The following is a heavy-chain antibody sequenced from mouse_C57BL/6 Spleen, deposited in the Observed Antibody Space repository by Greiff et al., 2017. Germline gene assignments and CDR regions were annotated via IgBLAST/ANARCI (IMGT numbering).Heavy chain of an antibody. CDR3: ARDRERSFDY. CDR2: ISDGGSYT. Sequence: EVMLVESGGGLVKPGGSLKLSCAASGFTFSSYAMSWVRQTPEKRLEWVATISDGGSYTYYPDNVKGRFTISRDNAKNNLYLQMSHLKSEDTAMFYCARDRERSFDYWGQGTTLTVSS. CDR1: GFTFSSYA. J-gene: IGHJ2*01. V-gene: IGHV5-4*01. D-gene: IGHD1-1*01.